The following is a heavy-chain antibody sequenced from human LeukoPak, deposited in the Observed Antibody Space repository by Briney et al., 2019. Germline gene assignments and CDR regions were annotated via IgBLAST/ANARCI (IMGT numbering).Heavy chain of an antibody. CDR1: GYTFTSYY. V-gene: IGHV1-46*01. Sequence: GASVKVSCKASGYTFTSYYMHWVRQAPGQGLEWMGIINPSGGSTSYAQKFQGRVTMTRDTSTSTVYMELSSLRSEDTAVYYCARAIRITIFGAPTGDAFDIWDQGTMVTVSS. D-gene: IGHD3-3*01. CDR2: INPSGGST. CDR3: ARAIRITIFGAPTGDAFDI. J-gene: IGHJ3*02.